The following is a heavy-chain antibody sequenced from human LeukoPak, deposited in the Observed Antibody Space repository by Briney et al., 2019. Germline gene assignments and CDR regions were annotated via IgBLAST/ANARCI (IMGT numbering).Heavy chain of an antibody. CDR1: RGSISSGGYY. V-gene: IGHV4-31*03. CDR2: IYYSGST. CDR3: ARRTYGAYAFDY. D-gene: IGHD4/OR15-4a*01. J-gene: IGHJ4*02. Sequence: SETLSLTCTVSRGSISSGGYYWSWIPQHPGKGLEWIGYIYYSGSTNYNPSLKSRVTISVDTSKNQFSLKLSSVTAADTAMYYCARRTYGAYAFDYWGQGTLVTVSS.